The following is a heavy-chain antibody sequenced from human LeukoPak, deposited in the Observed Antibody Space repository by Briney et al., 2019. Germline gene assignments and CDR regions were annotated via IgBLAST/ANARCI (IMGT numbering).Heavy chain of an antibody. J-gene: IGHJ4*02. CDR1: GFTFSSYS. D-gene: IGHD5-24*01. Sequence: NPGGSLRLSCAASGFTFSSYSMNWVRQAPGKGLEWVSSISSSSSYIYYADSVKGRFTISRDNAKNSLYLQMNSLRAEDTAVYYCARDSRGGYNWVLDYWGQGTLVTVSS. CDR3: ARDSRGGYNWVLDY. CDR2: ISSSSSYI. V-gene: IGHV3-21*01.